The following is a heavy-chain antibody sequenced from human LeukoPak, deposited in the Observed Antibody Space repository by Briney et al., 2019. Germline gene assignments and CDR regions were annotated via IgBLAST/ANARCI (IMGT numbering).Heavy chain of an antibody. D-gene: IGHD3-10*01. V-gene: IGHV3-30*02. CDR1: GFTFSSYG. J-gene: IGHJ4*02. CDR2: IRYDGSNK. Sequence: PGGSLTLSCAASGFTFSSYGMHWVRQAPGKGLEWVAFIRYDGSNKYYADSVKGRFTISRDNSKNTLYLQMNSLRAEDTAVYYCAKDSWGYYGSGSYYDYWGQGTLVTVSS. CDR3: AKDSWGYYGSGSYYDY.